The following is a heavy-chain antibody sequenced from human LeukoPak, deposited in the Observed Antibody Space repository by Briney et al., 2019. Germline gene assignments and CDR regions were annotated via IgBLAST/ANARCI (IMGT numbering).Heavy chain of an antibody. CDR1: GFTLSSYW. CDR3: VRDDGATKPC. V-gene: IGHV3-7*01. CDR2: IKRDGSEK. Sequence: SGGSLRLSCAASGFTLSSYWMSWVRQAPGKGLEWVANIKRDGSEKYYVDSVKGRFTISRDNAKNSLYLQMNSLRVEDTAVYYCVRDDGATKPCWGQGTLVTVS. D-gene: IGHD1-1*01. J-gene: IGHJ4*02.